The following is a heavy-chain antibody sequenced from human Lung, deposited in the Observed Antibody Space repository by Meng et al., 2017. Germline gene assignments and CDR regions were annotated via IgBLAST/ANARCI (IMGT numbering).Heavy chain of an antibody. J-gene: IGHJ4*02. CDR3: SGHIDY. CDR1: GFTFSNAY. Sequence: VQLVESGGGFVKPGCSLRLSCEGSGFTFSNAYMTWVRQVPGKRLEWVGRIKSKPDGETIDYAAPVKGRFTISRDDSKNTVYLQMNSLKTEDTAVYYCSGHIDYWGQGTLVTVSS. CDR2: IKSKPDGETI. V-gene: IGHV3-15*01. D-gene: IGHD5-12*01.